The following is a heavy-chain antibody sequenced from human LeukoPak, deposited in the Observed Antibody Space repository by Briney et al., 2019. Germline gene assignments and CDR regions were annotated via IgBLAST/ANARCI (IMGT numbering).Heavy chain of an antibody. D-gene: IGHD3-10*01. Sequence: KPSETLSLTCTVSVDSISTHHWSWIRQPPGKGLEWIGSIYYSGSTNYNPSLKSRVIISVDTSKNQFSLKLSSVTAADTAVYYCARFRHDSSEWYGAFDSWGQGTLVTVSS. CDR2: IYYSGST. CDR3: ARFRHDSSEWYGAFDS. J-gene: IGHJ4*02. V-gene: IGHV4-59*08. CDR1: VDSISTHH.